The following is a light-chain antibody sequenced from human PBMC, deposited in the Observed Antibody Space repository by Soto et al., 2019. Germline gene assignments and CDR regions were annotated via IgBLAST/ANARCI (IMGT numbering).Light chain of an antibody. Sequence: EIVLTQPPGTLSLSPGERATLSFSASQSVSSSYLAWYQQKPGQAPRLLIYGASSRATGIPDRFSGSGSGTDFTLTISRLEPEDFAVYYCQQYGSTWTFGQGTKVDIK. J-gene: IGKJ1*01. CDR3: QQYGSTWT. V-gene: IGKV3-20*01. CDR1: QSVSSSY. CDR2: GAS.